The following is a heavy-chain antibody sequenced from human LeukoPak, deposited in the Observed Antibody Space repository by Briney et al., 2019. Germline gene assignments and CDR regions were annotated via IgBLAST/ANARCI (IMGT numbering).Heavy chain of an antibody. CDR1: GFTFSDYY. CDR3: ARYSSSWFDP. D-gene: IGHD6-13*01. V-gene: IGHV3-11*06. J-gene: IGHJ5*02. Sequence: GGSLRLSCAASGFTFSDYYMSWIRQAPGKGLEWVSSISSSSSYIYYADSVKGRFTISRDNAKNSLYLQMNSLRAEDTAVYYCARYSSSWFDPWGQGTLVTVSS. CDR2: ISSSSSYI.